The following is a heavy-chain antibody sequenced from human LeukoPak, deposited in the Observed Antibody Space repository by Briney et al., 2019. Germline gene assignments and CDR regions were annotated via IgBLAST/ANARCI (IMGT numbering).Heavy chain of an antibody. CDR3: TRCNENLLWFGEVDYFDY. Sequence: KSSETLSLTCTVSGGSISSYYWSWIRQPPGKGLEWIGYIYYSGSTNYNPSLKSRVTISVDTSKNQFSLKLSSVTAADTAVYYCTRCNENLLWFGEVDYFDYWGQGTLVTVSS. CDR2: IYYSGST. J-gene: IGHJ4*02. V-gene: IGHV4-59*01. D-gene: IGHD3-10*01. CDR1: GGSISSYY.